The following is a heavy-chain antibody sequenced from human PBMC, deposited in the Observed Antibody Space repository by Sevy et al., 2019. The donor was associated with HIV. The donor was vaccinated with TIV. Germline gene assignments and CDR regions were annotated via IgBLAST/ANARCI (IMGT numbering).Heavy chain of an antibody. V-gene: IGHV3-21*01. D-gene: IGHD1-26*01. Sequence: EGSLRLSCAASGFIFSKYSMNWVRQAPGKVLEWVSTISSSSNYIYYGDSVKGRFTISRDNAKNSLYLQMDSLRADDKAVYYCARDGGCTTTSCHLYFDSWGQGTLVTVSS. CDR2: ISSSSNYI. CDR1: GFIFSKYS. CDR3: ARDGGCTTTSCHLYFDS. J-gene: IGHJ4*02.